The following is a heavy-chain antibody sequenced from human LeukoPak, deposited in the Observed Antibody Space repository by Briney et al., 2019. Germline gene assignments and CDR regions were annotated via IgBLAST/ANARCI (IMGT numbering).Heavy chain of an antibody. J-gene: IGHJ4*02. CDR3: ARDPYGDSYFDY. CDR2: INWNGGST. V-gene: IGHV3-20*04. D-gene: IGHD4-17*01. CDR1: GFTFDDYG. Sequence: GGSLRLSCAASGFTFDDYGMTWVRQAPGKGLEWVSGINWNGGSTGYADSVKGRFTISRDNAKNSLYLQMNSLRAEDTALYYCARDPYGDSYFDYWGQGTLVTVSS.